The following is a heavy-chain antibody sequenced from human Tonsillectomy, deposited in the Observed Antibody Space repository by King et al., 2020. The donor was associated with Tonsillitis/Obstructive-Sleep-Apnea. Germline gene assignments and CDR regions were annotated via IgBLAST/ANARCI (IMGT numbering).Heavy chain of an antibody. D-gene: IGHD3-10*01. Sequence: QLVQSGGGVVQPGRSLRLSCAASGFTFSSYGMHWVRQAPGKGLEWVAVIWYDGSNKYYADSVKGRFTISRDNSKNTLYLQMNSLRAEDTAVYYCASDSVRMVRGFSNWFDPWGQGTLVTVSS. J-gene: IGHJ5*02. CDR3: ASDSVRMVRGFSNWFDP. V-gene: IGHV3-33*01. CDR1: GFTFSSYG. CDR2: IWYDGSNK.